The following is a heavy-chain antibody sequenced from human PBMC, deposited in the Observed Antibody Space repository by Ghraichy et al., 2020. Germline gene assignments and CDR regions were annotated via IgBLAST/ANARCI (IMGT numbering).Heavy chain of an antibody. V-gene: IGHV4-39*01. CDR2: IYYSGST. CDR3: ARRFGTALDY. CDR1: GGSISSNNYY. D-gene: IGHD3/OR15-3a*01. Sequence: SETLSLTCTVSGGSISSNNYYWGWIRQPPEKGLEWIGSIYYSGSTYYNASLKSRVTISADTSKNQFSLKLSSVTAADTAVYYCARRFGTALDYWGQGTLVTVSS. J-gene: IGHJ4*02.